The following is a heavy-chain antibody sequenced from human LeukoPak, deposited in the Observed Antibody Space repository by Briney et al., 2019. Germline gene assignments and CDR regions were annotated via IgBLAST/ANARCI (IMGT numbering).Heavy chain of an antibody. CDR2: ISGSGGST. Sequence: GGSLRLSCAASGFTFSGYAMSWVRQAPGKGLEWVSAISGSGGSTYYADSVKGRFTISRDNSKNTLYLQMNSLRAEDKDVYYCAKDSGTGWFDPWGQGTLVTVSS. J-gene: IGHJ5*02. CDR1: GFTFSGYA. V-gene: IGHV3-23*01. CDR3: AKDSGTGWFDP.